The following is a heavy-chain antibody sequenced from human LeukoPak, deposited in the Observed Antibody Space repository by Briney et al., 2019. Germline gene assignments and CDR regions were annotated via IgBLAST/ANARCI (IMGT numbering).Heavy chain of an antibody. CDR2: ISARNGNT. CDR1: GYTFTNYG. D-gene: IGHD3-3*01. Sequence: ASVKVSCKASGYTFTNYGISWVQQAPGQGLEWVGWISARNGNTNHAQKLQGRVTLTTDTSTSTAYMELRRLRSDDTAVYYCARDHPRSFGVLISWGQGTLVTVSS. V-gene: IGHV1-18*01. J-gene: IGHJ5*02. CDR3: ARDHPRSFGVLIS.